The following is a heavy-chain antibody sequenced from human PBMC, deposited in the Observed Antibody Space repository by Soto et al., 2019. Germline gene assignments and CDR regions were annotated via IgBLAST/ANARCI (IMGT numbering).Heavy chain of an antibody. J-gene: IGHJ6*02. CDR1: GFSLSNARMG. D-gene: IGHD6-6*01. V-gene: IGHV2-26*01. CDR3: ARSYSSSSTGYYYGMDV. CDR2: IFSNDEK. Sequence: QVTLKESGPVLVKPTETLTLTCTVSGFSLSNARMGVSWIRQPPGKALEWVAHIFSNDEKSYSTSLKSRLTISKDTSKSQVVLTMTNMDPVDTATYYCARSYSSSSTGYYYGMDVWGQGTTVTVSS.